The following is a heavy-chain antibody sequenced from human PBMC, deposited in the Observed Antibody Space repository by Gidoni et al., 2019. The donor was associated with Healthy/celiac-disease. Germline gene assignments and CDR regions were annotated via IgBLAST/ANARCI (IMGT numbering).Heavy chain of an antibody. CDR2: ISSSSSTI. V-gene: IGHV3-48*04. Sequence: EVQLVESGGGLVQPGGSLRLSCAASGFTFSSYSMNWVRQAPGKGLEWVSYISSSSSTIYYADSVKGRFTISRDNAKNSLYLQMNSLRAEDTAVYYCAKDMEGVAYCGGDCSYWGQGTLVTVSS. D-gene: IGHD2-21*02. J-gene: IGHJ4*02. CDR3: AKDMEGVAYCGGDCSY. CDR1: GFTFSSYS.